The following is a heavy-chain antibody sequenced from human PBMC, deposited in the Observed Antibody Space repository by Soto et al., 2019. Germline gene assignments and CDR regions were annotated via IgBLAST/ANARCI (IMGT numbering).Heavy chain of an antibody. CDR1: GFIFIDYY. J-gene: IGHJ4*02. CDR2: INPHNGDT. CDR3: ARSRTVTSDF. V-gene: IGHV1-2*02. Sequence: QVQLLQSGAEVKEPGASVKVSCKASGFIFIDYYMHWVRQAPGQGLEWMGWINPHNGDTNYAQKFQGRVTMTRDTSISTAYMELSSLRSDDTAVYYCARSRTVTSDFWGQGTLVTVSS. D-gene: IGHD4-17*01.